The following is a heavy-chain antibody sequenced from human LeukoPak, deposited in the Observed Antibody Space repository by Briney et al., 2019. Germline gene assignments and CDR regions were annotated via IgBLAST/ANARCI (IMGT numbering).Heavy chain of an antibody. CDR2: IIPIFGTP. D-gene: IGHD3-10*01. J-gene: IGHJ4*02. CDR3: ANRGGGGVGMGLLGSYDF. V-gene: IGHV1-69*01. CDR1: GGTFSSNA. Sequence: SVKVSCTAAGGTFSSNAISWLRQAPGQGREWMGGIIPIFGTPNYAHNFQDRVTITADESTTTAYMELSALRSEDTGVYYCANRGGGGVGMGLLGSYDFWGQGTLVTVSS.